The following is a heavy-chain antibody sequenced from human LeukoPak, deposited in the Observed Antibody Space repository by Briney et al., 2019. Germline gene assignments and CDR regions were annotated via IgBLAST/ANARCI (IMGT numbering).Heavy chain of an antibody. CDR3: ARGVPPYYYGSGSYLIDY. D-gene: IGHD3-10*01. Sequence: SETLSLTCTVSGGSISSSSYYWGWIRQPPGKGLEWIGSIYYSGSTYYNPSLKSRVTISVDTSKNQFSLKLSSVTAADTAVYYCARGVPPYYYGSGSYLIDYWGQGTLVTVSS. J-gene: IGHJ4*02. CDR1: GGSISSSSYY. CDR2: IYYSGST. V-gene: IGHV4-39*01.